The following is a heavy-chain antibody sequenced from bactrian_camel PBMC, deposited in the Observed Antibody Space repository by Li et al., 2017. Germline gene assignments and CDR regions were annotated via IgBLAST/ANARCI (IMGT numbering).Heavy chain of an antibody. CDR3: GSPALGRSWLC. CDR1: GFTFDDSD. D-gene: IGHD6*01. J-gene: IGHJ4*01. V-gene: IGHV3S60*01. Sequence: HVQLVESGGGLVQPGGSLRLSCTASGFTFDDSDLDWYRKAPGNECELVSKISSDGTTYYADSVKGRFTISQDNPKNTLYLQMNDLKPEDTAVYYCGSPALGRSWLCGGQGTQVTVS. CDR2: ISSDGTT.